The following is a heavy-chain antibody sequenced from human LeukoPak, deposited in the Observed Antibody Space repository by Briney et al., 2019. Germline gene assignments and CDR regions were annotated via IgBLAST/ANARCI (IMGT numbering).Heavy chain of an antibody. D-gene: IGHD3-3*01. J-gene: IGHJ5*02. V-gene: IGHV4-34*01. CDR1: GGSFSGYY. CDR2: INHSGST. CDR3: ARVARYYVFWGGYPGNNWFDP. Sequence: SETLSLTCAVYGGSFSGYYWSWIRQPPGKGLEWIGEINHSGSTNYNPSLKSRVTISVDTSKNQFSLKLSSVTAADTAVYYCARVARYYVFWGGYPGNNWFDPGGQGTLVTVPS.